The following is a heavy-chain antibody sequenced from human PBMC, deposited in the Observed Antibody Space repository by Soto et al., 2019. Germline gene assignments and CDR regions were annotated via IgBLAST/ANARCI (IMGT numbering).Heavy chain of an antibody. Sequence: QVQLVQSGAEVKKPGSSVKVSCKASGGTFSSYAISWVRQAPGQGLEWMGGIIPIFGTANYAQKFQGRVTITADESTSTAYMELSSLSSEDTAVYYCAGPPDLTRIYYYYGMDVWGQGTTVTVSS. D-gene: IGHD1-1*01. V-gene: IGHV1-69*12. CDR2: IIPIFGTA. J-gene: IGHJ6*02. CDR1: GGTFSSYA. CDR3: AGPPDLTRIYYYYGMDV.